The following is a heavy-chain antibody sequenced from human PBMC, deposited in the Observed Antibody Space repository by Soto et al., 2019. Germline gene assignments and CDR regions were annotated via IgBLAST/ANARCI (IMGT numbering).Heavy chain of an antibody. CDR3: ARGLELRYFDWLLRDYYYGMDV. V-gene: IGHV4-34*01. CDR1: GGSMRNYF. J-gene: IGHJ6*02. Sequence: SETLSLTCTVSGGSMRNYFWTWIRQPPGKGLEWIGEINHSGSTNYNPSLKSRVTISVDTSKNQFSLKLSSVTAADTAVYYCARGLELRYFDWLLRDYYYGMDVWGQGTTVTVSS. D-gene: IGHD3-9*01. CDR2: INHSGST.